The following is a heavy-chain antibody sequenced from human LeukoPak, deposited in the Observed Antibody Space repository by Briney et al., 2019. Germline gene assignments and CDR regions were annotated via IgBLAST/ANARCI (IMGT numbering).Heavy chain of an antibody. CDR1: GAAISSYY. CDR2: IYISGST. J-gene: IGHJ3*02. V-gene: IGHV4-4*09. Sequence: SETLSLTCTVSGAAISSYYWSWIRQPPGKGLGWIGYIYISGSTTYNPSPKRGVTISVATTQTQSSLKLGPVTPADTAVYYCARHRGEDAFDIWGQGKMFTVSS. CDR3: ARHRGEDAFDI. D-gene: IGHD3-16*01.